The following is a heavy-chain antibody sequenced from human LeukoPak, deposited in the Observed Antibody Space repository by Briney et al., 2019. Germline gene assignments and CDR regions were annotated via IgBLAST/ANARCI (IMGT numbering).Heavy chain of an antibody. V-gene: IGHV1-46*01. CDR2: INPSGGST. J-gene: IGHJ3*02. CDR3: AREGGGAFDI. CDR1: GYTFTSYY. Sequence: GASVKVSCKASGYTFTSYYMHWVRQAPGQGLEWMGIINPSGGSTSYAQKFQGRVTMTRDTSTSTVYMELRSLRSDDTAVYYCAREGGGAFDIWGQGTMVTVSS.